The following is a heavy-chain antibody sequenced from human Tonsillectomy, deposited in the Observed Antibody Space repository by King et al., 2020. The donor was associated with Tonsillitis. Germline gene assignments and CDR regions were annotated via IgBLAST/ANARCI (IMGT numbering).Heavy chain of an antibody. Sequence: VQLVESGGALIQPGESLRLSCAVSGFTVGDNYMTWVRQAPGKGLEWVSLIYQGGSTHYVDAVRGRFTISRDNSENMVYLQMDSLRVDDTAIYYCGRGRYGSALVWGQGTTVTVSS. CDR3: GRGRYGSALV. V-gene: IGHV3-53*01. J-gene: IGHJ3*01. CDR2: IYQGGST. CDR1: GFTVGDNY. D-gene: IGHD6-25*01.